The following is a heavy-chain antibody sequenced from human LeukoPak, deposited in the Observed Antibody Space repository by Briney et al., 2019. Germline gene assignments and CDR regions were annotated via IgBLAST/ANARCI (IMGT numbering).Heavy chain of an antibody. CDR1: GYTFTSYD. CDR2: MNPNSGNT. CDR3: ARGQNPDYYYDSSGYYGY. J-gene: IGHJ4*02. Sequence: ASVKVSCKASGYTFTSYDINWVRQATGQGLEWMGWMNPNSGNTGYAQKFQGRVTTTRNTSISTAYMELSSLRSEDTAVYYCARGQNPDYYYDSSGYYGYWGQGTLVTVSS. V-gene: IGHV1-8*01. D-gene: IGHD3-22*01.